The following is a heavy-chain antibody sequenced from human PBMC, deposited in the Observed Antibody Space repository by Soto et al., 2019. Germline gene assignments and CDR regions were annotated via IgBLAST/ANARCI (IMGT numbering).Heavy chain of an antibody. V-gene: IGHV4-59*01. D-gene: IGHD3-3*01. J-gene: IGHJ4*02. CDR3: ARVVRFLEWLLLDY. CDR2: IYYSGST. CDR1: GGSISSYY. Sequence: SETLSLTCTVSGGSISSYYWSWIRQPPGKGLEWIGYIYYSGSTNYNPSLKSRVTISVDTSKNQFSLKLSSVTAADTAVYYCARVVRFLEWLLLDYWGQGTLVTVSS.